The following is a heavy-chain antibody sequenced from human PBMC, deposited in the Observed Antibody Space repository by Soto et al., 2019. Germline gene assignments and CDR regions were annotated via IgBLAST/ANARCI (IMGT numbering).Heavy chain of an antibody. J-gene: IGHJ2*01. CDR1: GGTFSSHT. Sequence: QDQLVQSGAEVKKPGSSVKVSCKASGGTFSSHTFSWVRHAPGQGLEWVGRIIPARGTATHAQKFPGRVTITPEESANTVCMEPESPRSADTGVYYCGRPAFGDYWDFDLRGRGPPGTVSS. CDR3: GRPAFGDYWDFDL. D-gene: IGHD4-17*01. CDR2: IIPARGTA. V-gene: IGHV1-69*08.